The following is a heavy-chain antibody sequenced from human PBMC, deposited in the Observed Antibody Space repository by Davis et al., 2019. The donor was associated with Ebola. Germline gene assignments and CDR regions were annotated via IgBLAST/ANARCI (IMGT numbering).Heavy chain of an antibody. D-gene: IGHD3-9*01. V-gene: IGHV1-69*13. J-gene: IGHJ4*02. CDR2: IIPIFDTP. CDR3: ARDFDGGNYYFDY. CDR1: GGSFSSHP. Sequence: SVKVSCKTSGGSFSSHPISWVRQAPRQGLEWMGGIIPIFDTPHYAQKFQGRITITADASTSTAYMEFSSLRSEDTATYFCARDFDGGNYYFDYWGPGTPVTVSS.